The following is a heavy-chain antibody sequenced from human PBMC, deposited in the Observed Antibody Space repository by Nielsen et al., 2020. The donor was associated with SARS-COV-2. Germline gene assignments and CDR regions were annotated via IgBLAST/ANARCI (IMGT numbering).Heavy chain of an antibody. J-gene: IGHJ4*02. CDR3: ASAPRSLVSAPWDY. CDR1: GFTFSSYG. D-gene: IGHD2-8*01. Sequence: GESLKISCAASGFTFSSYGMHWVRQAPGKGLEWVAVIWYDGSGQSYADSVKGRFTISRDNSKNTVYLQMSSLRVEDTAVYYCASAPRSLVSAPWDYWGQGTLVTVSS. V-gene: IGHV3-33*08. CDR2: IWYDGSGQ.